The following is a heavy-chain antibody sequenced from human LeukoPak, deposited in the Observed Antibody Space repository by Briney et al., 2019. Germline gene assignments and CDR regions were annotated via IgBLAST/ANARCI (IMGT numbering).Heavy chain of an antibody. D-gene: IGHD3-10*01. Sequence: ASVKVSCEASGGTFSSYAISWVRQAPGQGLEWMGWISAYNGNTNYAQKLQGRVTMTTDTSTSTAYMELRSLRSDDTAVYYCARDTYYYGSGSYYPNARLDYWGQGTLVTVSS. CDR2: ISAYNGNT. CDR1: GGTFSSYA. J-gene: IGHJ4*02. V-gene: IGHV1-18*01. CDR3: ARDTYYYGSGSYYPNARLDY.